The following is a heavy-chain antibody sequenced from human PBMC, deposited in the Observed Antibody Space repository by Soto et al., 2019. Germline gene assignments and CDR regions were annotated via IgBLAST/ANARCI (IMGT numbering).Heavy chain of an antibody. V-gene: IGHV4-31*03. CDR1: GGSISSGGYY. D-gene: IGHD6-13*01. CDR3: ARGGPYSSSSRWFDP. CDR2: IYYSGST. Sequence: QVQLQESGPGLVKPSQTLSLTCTVSGGSISSGGYYWSWIRQHPGKGLEWIGYIYYSGSTYYNPSLKSRVTISVDTSKNQFSLKLSSVTATDTAVYYCARGGPYSSSSRWFDPWGQGTLVTVSS. J-gene: IGHJ5*02.